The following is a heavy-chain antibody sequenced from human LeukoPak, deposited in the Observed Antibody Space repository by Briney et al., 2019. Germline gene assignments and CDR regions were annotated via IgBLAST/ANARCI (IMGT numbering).Heavy chain of an antibody. V-gene: IGHV3-23*01. CDR3: AKDLTMTQDFDI. D-gene: IGHD3-3*01. CDR1: AFTFSSYA. CDR2: ISGSGGST. J-gene: IGHJ3*02. Sequence: PGGSLRLSCAASAFTFSSYAMSWVRQAPGKGLEWVSAISGSGGSTYYADSVKGRFTISRDNSKNTLYLQMNSLRAEDTAVYYCAKDLTMTQDFDIWGQGTMVTVSS.